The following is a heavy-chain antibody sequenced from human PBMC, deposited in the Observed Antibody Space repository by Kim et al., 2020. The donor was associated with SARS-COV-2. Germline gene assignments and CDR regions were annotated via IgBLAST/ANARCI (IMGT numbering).Heavy chain of an antibody. D-gene: IGHD3-16*01. CDR3: ANKRGLHAFDV. Sequence: GGSLRLSCAASGFTFSSYAMTWLRQVPGKGLEWVSAISGSGDATYYADSVKGRFTISRDNSKNMLYLQMNSLRADDTAIYYCANKRGLHAFDVWGQGTMVTVSS. CDR1: GFTFSSYA. CDR2: ISGSGDAT. J-gene: IGHJ3*01. V-gene: IGHV3-23*01.